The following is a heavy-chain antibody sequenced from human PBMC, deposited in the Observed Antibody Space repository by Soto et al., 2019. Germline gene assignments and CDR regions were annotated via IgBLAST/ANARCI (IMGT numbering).Heavy chain of an antibody. CDR2: ISWNSGSI. D-gene: IGHD2-2*01. CDR3: ATEVPFDY. Sequence: SLRLSCAASGFTFDDYAMHWVRQAPGKGLEWVSGISWNSGSIGYADSVKGRFTISRDNAKNSLYLQMNSLRAEDTALYYCATEVPFDYWGQGTLVTVSS. CDR1: GFTFDDYA. J-gene: IGHJ4*02. V-gene: IGHV3-9*01.